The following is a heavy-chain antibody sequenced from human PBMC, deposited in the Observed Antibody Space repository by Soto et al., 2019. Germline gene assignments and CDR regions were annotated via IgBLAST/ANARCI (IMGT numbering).Heavy chain of an antibody. Sequence: ASVKGSSKASGYAFTSYGLRWLRQAPGQGLAWRGCIIAYNGKTRYAQKLQGRGTMTTDRATSTAYMVLRSLRSEDTAVYYCARVPRRGQIVSHYYYYGMDVSGQGSTVTVSS. D-gene: IGHD6-6*01. V-gene: IGHV1-18*04. CDR2: IIAYNGKT. J-gene: IGHJ6*02. CDR1: GYAFTSYG. CDR3: ARVPRRGQIVSHYYYYGMDV.